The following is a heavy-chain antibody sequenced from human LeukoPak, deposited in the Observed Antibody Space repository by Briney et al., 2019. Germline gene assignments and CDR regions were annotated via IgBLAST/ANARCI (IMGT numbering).Heavy chain of an antibody. CDR3: AKGGSFGEPAFDY. CDR1: GFTFSSYE. Sequence: GGSLRLSCVASGFTFSSYEMNWVRQAPGKGLEWLSYITSSDSTTHYADSVKGRFTISRDDAQNSLYLQMNSLRVEDTAVYYCAKGGSFGEPAFDYWGQGTLVTVSS. J-gene: IGHJ4*02. D-gene: IGHD3-10*01. CDR2: ITSSDSTT. V-gene: IGHV3-48*03.